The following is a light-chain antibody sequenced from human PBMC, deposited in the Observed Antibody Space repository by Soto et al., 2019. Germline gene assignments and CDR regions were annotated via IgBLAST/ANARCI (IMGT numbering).Light chain of an antibody. CDR2: CAS. CDR1: QSVSSRF. V-gene: IGKV3-20*01. J-gene: IGKJ1*01. Sequence: EVELTQSPGTLSLSAGERATISCRAGQSVSSRFLAWYQHKRGQAPRLLIYCASRRATGIPDRFSGTGSGTDFTLTIISLEPEDFAVYYCQQYHITPWTFGQGTKVDI. CDR3: QQYHITPWT.